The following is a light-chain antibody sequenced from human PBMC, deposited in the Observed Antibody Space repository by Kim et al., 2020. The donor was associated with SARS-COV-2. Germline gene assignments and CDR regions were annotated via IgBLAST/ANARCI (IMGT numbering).Light chain of an antibody. V-gene: IGLV1-44*01. Sequence: GQRVTISCSGSTSNIGNNNVNWYIHLPGAAPKRLSYTNSQRPSGVPDRFSGSRSGTAASLAIRGLQSEDEGDCYCATWDDRLNAWVFGGGTQLTVL. CDR3: ATWDDRLNAWV. CDR1: TSNIGNNN. J-gene: IGLJ3*02. CDR2: TNS.